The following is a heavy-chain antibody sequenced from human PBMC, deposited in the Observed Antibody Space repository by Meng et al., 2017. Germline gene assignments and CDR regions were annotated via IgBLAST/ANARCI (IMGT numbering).Heavy chain of an antibody. V-gene: IGHV2-70*04. CDR3: ARIRDGHYFDY. CDR2: IDWDADK. Sequence: SGPTLVKPTQTLTLTCTFSGFSLSTSGMRVSWIRQPPGKALEWLARIDWDADKFYSTSLKTRLTISMDTSKNQVVLTMTNMDPVDTGTYYCARIRDGHYFDYWGQGTPVTGSS. J-gene: IGHJ4*02. CDR1: GFSLSTSGMR.